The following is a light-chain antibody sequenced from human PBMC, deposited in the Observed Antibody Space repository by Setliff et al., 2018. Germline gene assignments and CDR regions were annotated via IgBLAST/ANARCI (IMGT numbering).Light chain of an antibody. J-gene: IGLJ1*01. Sequence: QSALTQPASVSGSPGQSITISRTGTSSDVGGYNYVSWYQQHPGKAPKLMIYEVSNRPSGVSNRFSGSKSGNTASLTISGLQAEDEADYYCSSYTSSSTLVVFGTGTKGTVL. CDR2: EVS. CDR1: SSDVGGYNY. V-gene: IGLV2-14*01. CDR3: SSYTSSSTLVV.